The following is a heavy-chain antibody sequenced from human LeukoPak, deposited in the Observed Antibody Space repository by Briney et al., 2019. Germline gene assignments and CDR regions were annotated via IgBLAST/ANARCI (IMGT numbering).Heavy chain of an antibody. CDR3: AREFFYGSGYD. J-gene: IGHJ4*02. Sequence: PSETLSLTCTVSGGSISSYYWSWIRQPPGKGLEWIGYIYYSGSTNYNPSLKSRVTISVDTSKNQFSLKLSSVTAADTAVYYCAREFFYGSGYDWGQGTLVTVSS. CDR2: IYYSGST. V-gene: IGHV4-59*01. D-gene: IGHD3-10*01. CDR1: GGSISSYY.